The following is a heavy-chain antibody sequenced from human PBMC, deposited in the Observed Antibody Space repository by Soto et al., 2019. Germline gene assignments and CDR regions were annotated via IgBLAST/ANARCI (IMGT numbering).Heavy chain of an antibody. CDR1: DGSISSSNW. CDR3: AREEPGYSSSWFDY. D-gene: IGHD6-13*01. V-gene: IGHV4-4*02. CDR2: IYHSGST. Sequence: PSETLSLTCAVSDGSISSSNWWRWVRQPPGKGLEWIGEIYHSGSTNYNPSLKSRVTISVDKSKNQFSLKLSSVTAADTAVYYCAREEPGYSSSWFDYWGQGTLVTVS. J-gene: IGHJ4*02.